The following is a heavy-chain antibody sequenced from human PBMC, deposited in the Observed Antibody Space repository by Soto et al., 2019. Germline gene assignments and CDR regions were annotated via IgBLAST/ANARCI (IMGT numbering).Heavy chain of an antibody. Sequence: QVQLVQSGAEVKKPGSSVKVSCKASGGTFSSYTISWVRQAPGQGLEWMGRIIPILGIANYAQKFQGRVTITADKSTSTAYMVVSSLRSEDTAVYYCAREPYDILSGYYLPFDYWGQGTLVTGSS. V-gene: IGHV1-69*08. D-gene: IGHD3-9*01. CDR1: GGTFSSYT. J-gene: IGHJ4*02. CDR2: IIPILGIA. CDR3: AREPYDILSGYYLPFDY.